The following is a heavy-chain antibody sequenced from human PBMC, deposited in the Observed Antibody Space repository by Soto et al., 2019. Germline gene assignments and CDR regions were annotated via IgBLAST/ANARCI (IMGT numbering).Heavy chain of an antibody. D-gene: IGHD3-3*01. V-gene: IGHV6-1*01. J-gene: IGHJ6*02. CDR1: GDSVSGNSAA. Sequence: SQTLSLTCAISGDSVSGNSAAWNWIRQSPSRGLEWLGRTYYRSKWYTDYAVSVKSRITINPDTSKNQFSLQLNSVTPEDTAVYYCARGPTITIFGVVGDGMDVWGQGTTVTVSS. CDR3: ARGPTITIFGVVGDGMDV. CDR2: TYYRSKWYT.